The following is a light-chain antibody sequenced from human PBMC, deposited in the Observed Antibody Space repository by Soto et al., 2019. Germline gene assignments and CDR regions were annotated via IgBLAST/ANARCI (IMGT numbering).Light chain of an antibody. CDR2: RND. J-gene: IGLJ2*01. CDR1: SSNIGGHF. CDR3: ASWDDSLNGPV. Sequence: QSVLTQPPSASGTPGQRVTISCSGSSSNIGGHFVYWYHQLPGTAPQLLIYRNDQRPSGVPDRFSASKSGTSASLAISGLRSEDEADYYGASWDDSLNGPVFGGGTKVTVL. V-gene: IGLV1-47*01.